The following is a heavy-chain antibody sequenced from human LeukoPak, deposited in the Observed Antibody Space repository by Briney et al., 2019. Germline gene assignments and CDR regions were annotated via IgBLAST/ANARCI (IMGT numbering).Heavy chain of an antibody. CDR1: GFTFSSYA. V-gene: IGHV3-30-3*01. J-gene: IGHJ3*02. CDR2: ISYDGSNK. CDR3: ARVSREAFDI. Sequence: GGSLRLSCPASGFTFSSYAMHWVRQAPGKGLEWVAVISYDGSNKYYADSVKGRFTISRDNSKNTLYLQMNSLRAEDTAVYYCARVSREAFDIWGQGTMVTVSS.